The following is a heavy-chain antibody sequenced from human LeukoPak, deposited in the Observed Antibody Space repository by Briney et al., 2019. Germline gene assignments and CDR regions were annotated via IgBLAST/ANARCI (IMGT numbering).Heavy chain of an antibody. Sequence: WASVKVSCKASGYPFTIYDINWVRQAVGQGLEWVGWINPMGMRAYAQKFQGRVSMTTNTSINTAYMELSSLRSDDTAVYYCARGRQSELWGRGTLVTVSS. CDR1: GYPFTIYD. V-gene: IGHV1-8*01. CDR3: ARGRQSEL. J-gene: IGHJ4*02. CDR2: INPMGMR. D-gene: IGHD1-7*01.